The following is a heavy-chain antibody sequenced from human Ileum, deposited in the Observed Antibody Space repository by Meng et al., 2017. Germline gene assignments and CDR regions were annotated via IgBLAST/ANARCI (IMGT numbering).Heavy chain of an antibody. CDR3: AREKSRFGELEL. CDR2: VSNDGTVE. Sequence: GESLRISCVASGFPFSTYAMHWVRQAPGKGLEWMAVVSNDGTVEYYAESMKGRFTISRDNPKNTLNLQIYSLRAEDTAVYYCAREKSRFGELELWVQGTLVTSPQ. J-gene: IGHJ4*02. V-gene: IGHV3-30*04. CDR1: GFPFSTYA. D-gene: IGHD3-10*01.